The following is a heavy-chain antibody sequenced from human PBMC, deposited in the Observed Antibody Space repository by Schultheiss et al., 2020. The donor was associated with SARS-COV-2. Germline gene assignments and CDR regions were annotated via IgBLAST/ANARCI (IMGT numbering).Heavy chain of an antibody. CDR1: GFTFSSYG. CDR2: ISYDGSNK. Sequence: GGSLRLSCAASGFTFSSYGMHWVRQAPGKGLEWVAVISYDGSNKYYADSVKGRFTISRDNAKNSVHLEMNSLRVEDTAVYYCAREGGSYPLLHGMDVWGQGTTVTVSS. CDR3: AREGGSYPLLHGMDV. V-gene: IGHV3-30*03. J-gene: IGHJ6*02. D-gene: IGHD1-26*01.